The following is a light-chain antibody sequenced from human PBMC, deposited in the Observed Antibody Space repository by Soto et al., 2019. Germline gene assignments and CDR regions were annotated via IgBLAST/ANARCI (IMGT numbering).Light chain of an antibody. V-gene: IGKV3-20*01. CDR1: QSVSSSY. J-gene: IGKJ1*01. CDR2: GAS. CDR3: QQYGSSRWT. Sequence: EIVLTQSPGTLSLSPGERATLSCRASQSVSSSYSAWYQQKPGQAPRLLIYGASSRATGIPDRFSGSGSGTDFTLTISRLEPEDFAVYYCQQYGSSRWTFGKGTKVDIK.